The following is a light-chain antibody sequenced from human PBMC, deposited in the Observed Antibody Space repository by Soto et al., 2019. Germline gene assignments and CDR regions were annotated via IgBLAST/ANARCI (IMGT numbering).Light chain of an antibody. V-gene: IGKV3-15*01. CDR1: QSVSYK. CDR3: QQYNNWPPYT. CDR2: HSS. J-gene: IGKJ2*01. Sequence: EIVMTQSPATLSVSPGERATLSCRASQSVSYKLAWYQQKHGQAPRLLIYHSSTRATGIPARFSGSGSGTEFTLTISSLQSEDFAVYYCQQYNNWPPYTFGQGTKLEIK.